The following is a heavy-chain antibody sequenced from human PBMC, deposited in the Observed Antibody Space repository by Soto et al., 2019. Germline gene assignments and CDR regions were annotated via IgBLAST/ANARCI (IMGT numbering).Heavy chain of an antibody. CDR3: ARRSWESSSWYYFDY. Sequence: SSETLSLTCTVSGGSISSSSYYWGWIRQPPGKGLEWIGNIYYTGSTYYNPSLKSRVTISVDTSKNQFSLKLSSVTAADTAVYYCARRSWESSSWYYFDYWGQGTLVTVSS. D-gene: IGHD6-13*01. CDR1: GGSISSSSYY. J-gene: IGHJ4*02. V-gene: IGHV4-39*01. CDR2: IYYTGST.